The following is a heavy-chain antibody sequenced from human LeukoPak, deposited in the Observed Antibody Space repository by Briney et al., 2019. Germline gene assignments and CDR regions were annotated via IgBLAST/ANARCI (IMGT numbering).Heavy chain of an antibody. CDR2: IYDSGST. D-gene: IGHD5-18*01. J-gene: IGHJ6*03. CDR3: ARGHDGYSYGYGYYYYYYMDV. V-gene: IGHV4-39*07. CDR1: GGSISSSSYY. Sequence: SETLSLTCTVSGGSISSSSYYWGWIRQPPGKGLEWFVSIYDSGSTNYNPSLKSRVTISVDTSQNQFSLKLGSVTAADTAVCYCARGHDGYSYGYGYYYYYYMDVWGKGTTLTVSS.